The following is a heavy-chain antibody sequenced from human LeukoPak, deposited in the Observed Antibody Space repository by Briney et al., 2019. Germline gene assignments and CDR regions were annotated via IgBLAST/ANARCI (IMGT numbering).Heavy chain of an antibody. CDR3: ARDTEDTAMAIDY. D-gene: IGHD5-18*01. CDR1: GFTFSSYD. V-gene: IGHV3-33*01. Sequence: GGSLRLSCAVSGFTFSSYDMHWVRQAPGKGLEWVAVIWYDGSNKYYADSVKGRFTISRDNSKNTLYLQMNSLRAEDTAVYYCARDTEDTAMAIDYWGQGTLVTVSS. CDR2: IWYDGSNK. J-gene: IGHJ4*02.